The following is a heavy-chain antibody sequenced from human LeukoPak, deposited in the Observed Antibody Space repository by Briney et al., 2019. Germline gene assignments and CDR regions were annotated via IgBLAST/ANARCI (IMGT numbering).Heavy chain of an antibody. CDR2: ISYDGSNK. CDR1: GFTFSSYG. D-gene: IGHD2-2*01. V-gene: IGHV3-30*18. CDR3: AKDVVPAAISFLGVDY. J-gene: IGHJ4*02. Sequence: GGSLRLSCAASGFTFSSYGMHWVRQAPAKGLEWVAVISYDGSNKYYADSVKGRFTISRDNSKNTLYLQMNSLRAEDTAVYYCAKDVVPAAISFLGVDYWGQGTLATVSS.